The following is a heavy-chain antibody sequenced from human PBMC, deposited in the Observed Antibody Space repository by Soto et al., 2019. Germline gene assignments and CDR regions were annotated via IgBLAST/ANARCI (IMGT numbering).Heavy chain of an antibody. Sequence: QVQLVESGGGVVQPGRSLSLSCAASGFTFSSYGMHWVRQAPGKGLEWVAVISYDGSNKYYADSVKGRFTISRDNSKNTLYLQMNSLRAEDTAVYYCAKDNWADWGQGTLVTVSS. D-gene: IGHD7-27*01. CDR3: AKDNWAD. J-gene: IGHJ4*02. CDR2: ISYDGSNK. CDR1: GFTFSSYG. V-gene: IGHV3-30*18.